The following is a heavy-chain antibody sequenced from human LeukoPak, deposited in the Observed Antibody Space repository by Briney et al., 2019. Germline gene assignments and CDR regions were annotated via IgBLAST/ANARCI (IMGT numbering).Heavy chain of an antibody. V-gene: IGHV3-21*01. D-gene: IGHD5-12*01. CDR1: GFTFSSYA. CDR2: ISSSSADI. CDR3: TRNSGYDDY. J-gene: IGHJ4*02. Sequence: GGSLRLSCAASGFTFSSYAMNWVRQVPGKGLEWVSCISSSSADIYYADSLKGRFTIPRDNAKNSLYLQMNSLRAEDTAVYFCTRNSGYDDYWGQGTLVTVSS.